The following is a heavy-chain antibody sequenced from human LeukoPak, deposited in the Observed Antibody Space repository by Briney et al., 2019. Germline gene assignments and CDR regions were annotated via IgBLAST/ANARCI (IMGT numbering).Heavy chain of an antibody. CDR2: FSSSGST. J-gene: IGHJ4*02. V-gene: IGHV4-4*07. D-gene: IGHD1-1*01. CDR1: GDSITYFY. CDR3: ARDRGTWNDDGFDY. Sequence: KPSETLSLTCSVSGDSITYFYWSWIRQAAGKGLEWIGRFSSSGSTDYNPSLKSRVTMSVDTSKNQSSLKLSSVTAADTAVYYCARDRGTWNDDGFDYWGQGTLVTVSS.